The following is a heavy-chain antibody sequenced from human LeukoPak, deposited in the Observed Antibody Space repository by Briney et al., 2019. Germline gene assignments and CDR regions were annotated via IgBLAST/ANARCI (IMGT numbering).Heavy chain of an antibody. J-gene: IGHJ6*03. D-gene: IGHD5-12*01. CDR1: GYTFTGYY. CDR2: INPNSGGT. V-gene: IGHV1-2*02. CDR3: GRGARPPHYYYYMDV. Sequence: ASVKVSRKASGYTFTGYYMHWVRQAPGQGLEWMGWINPNSGGTNYAQKFQGRVTMTRDTSISTTYMELSRLRSDDTAVYYCGRGARPPHYYYYMDVWGKGTTVTVSS.